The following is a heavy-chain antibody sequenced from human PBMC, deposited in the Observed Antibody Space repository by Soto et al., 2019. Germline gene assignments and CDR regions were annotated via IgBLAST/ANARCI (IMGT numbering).Heavy chain of an antibody. CDR1: GGSINKYY. CDR2: VFHTEST. CDR3: ARVGSLWLGELL. D-gene: IGHD3-10*01. Sequence: QVQLQESGPGLVKPSETLSLTCTVSGGSINKYYWSWIRQSPGKGLEWIGYVFHTESTNYNPSLKSRVTISVDTSKNQFSLRLSSVTAADTAVYYCARVGSLWLGELLWGQGTLVTVSS. V-gene: IGHV4-59*01. J-gene: IGHJ4*02.